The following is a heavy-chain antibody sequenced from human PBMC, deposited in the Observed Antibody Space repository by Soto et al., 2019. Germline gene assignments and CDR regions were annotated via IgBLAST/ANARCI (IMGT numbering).Heavy chain of an antibody. J-gene: IGHJ6*02. V-gene: IGHV3-33*07. CDR1: GFTLNTYG. D-gene: IGHD3-10*01. CDR3: ATAHYYGSGSYYHYYYGMDV. CDR2: SWYDGTNK. Sequence: LRLSCAASGFTLNTYGMYWVRQAPGKGLEWVAVSWYDGTNKDYADSVKGRFTISRDNSRNTLYLQMNSLRAEDTAVCYCATAHYYGSGSYYHYYYGMDVWGQGTTVTVSS.